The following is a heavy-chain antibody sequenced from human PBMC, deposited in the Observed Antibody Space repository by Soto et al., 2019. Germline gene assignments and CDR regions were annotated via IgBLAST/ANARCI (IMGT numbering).Heavy chain of an antibody. CDR2: IYYSGST. CDR1: GGSISSSSYY. D-gene: IGHD1-1*01. Sequence: SETLSLTCTVSGGSISSSSYYWGWIRQPPGKGLEWIGSIYYSGSTYYNPSLKSRVTISVDTSKNQFSLKLSSVTAADTAVYYCARKVLNWKNNWFDPWGQGTLVTVSS. CDR3: ARKVLNWKNNWFDP. J-gene: IGHJ5*02. V-gene: IGHV4-39*01.